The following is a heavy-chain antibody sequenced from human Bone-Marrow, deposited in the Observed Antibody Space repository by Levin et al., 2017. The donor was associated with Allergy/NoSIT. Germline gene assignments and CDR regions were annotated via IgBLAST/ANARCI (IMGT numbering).Heavy chain of an antibody. CDR3: VRDVGGTGTDYPFDS. CDR2: IYNTGST. D-gene: IGHD2-21*02. Sequence: SQTLSLTCTVSGASISSRDYYWSWIRQPPGKGLEWIGYIYNTGSTYYNPSLKNRVNISLDTSMNQFSLRLFSVTAADTAVYYCVRDVGGTGTDYPFDSWGQGTLVTVSS. V-gene: IGHV4-30-4*01. CDR1: GASISSRDYY. J-gene: IGHJ4*02.